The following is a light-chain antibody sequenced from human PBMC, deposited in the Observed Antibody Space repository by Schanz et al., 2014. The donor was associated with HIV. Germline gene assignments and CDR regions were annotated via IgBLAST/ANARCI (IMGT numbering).Light chain of an antibody. CDR2: ADT. CDR3: QSFDKSLGGVV. V-gene: IGLV1-40*01. Sequence: QSVLTQPPSVSGAPGQRVTISCTGSSSNIGAGHDVHWYQQLPGAAPKLLIFADTKRPSGVPDRFSGSKSVNSASLAITGLQAEDEADYYCQSFDKSLGGVVFGGGTKLTVL. J-gene: IGLJ3*02. CDR1: SSNIGAGHD.